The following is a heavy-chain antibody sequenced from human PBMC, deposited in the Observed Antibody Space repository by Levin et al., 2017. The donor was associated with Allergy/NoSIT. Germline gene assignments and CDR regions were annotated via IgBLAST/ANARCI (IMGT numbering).Heavy chain of an antibody. D-gene: IGHD3-22*01. J-gene: IGHJ4*02. V-gene: IGHV3-23*01. Sequence: QSGGSLRLSCAASGFTFSSYAMSWVRQAPGKGLEWVSAISGSGGSTYYADSVKGRFTISRDNSKNTLYLQMNSLRAEDTAVYYCAKDREGGGYYPYYFDYWGQGTLVTVSS. CDR2: ISGSGGST. CDR3: AKDREGGGYYPYYFDY. CDR1: GFTFSSYA.